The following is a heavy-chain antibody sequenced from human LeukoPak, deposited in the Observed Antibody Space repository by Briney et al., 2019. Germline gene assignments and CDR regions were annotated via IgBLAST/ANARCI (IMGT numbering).Heavy chain of an antibody. V-gene: IGHV4-34*01. Sequence: SETLSLTCAVYGGSFSGYYWSWIRQPPGKGLEWVGEINHSGSTNYNPSLKSRVTISVDTSKNQFSLKLSSVTAADTAVYYCARGNMASSSLFDWGQGTLVTVSS. CDR1: GGSFSGYY. J-gene: IGHJ4*02. D-gene: IGHD2-2*01. CDR3: ARGNMASSSLFD. CDR2: INHSGST.